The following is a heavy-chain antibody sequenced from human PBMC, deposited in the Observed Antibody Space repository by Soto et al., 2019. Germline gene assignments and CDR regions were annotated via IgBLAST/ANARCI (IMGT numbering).Heavy chain of an antibody. CDR2: IRGFSPYT. V-gene: IGHV3-21*01. CDR1: GFTFRTYT. J-gene: IGHJ6*02. Sequence: EVQLVESGGGLVKPGGSLRLSCISSGFTFRTYTMNWVRQAPGKGLEWVSGIRGFSPYTFYAESVKGRFTISRDNAKNSLYLQMNSLRAEDTAVYYCARDRGYDAHDYYYNAMDVWGQGTTGTVSS. D-gene: IGHD3-10*01. CDR3: ARDRGYDAHDYYYNAMDV.